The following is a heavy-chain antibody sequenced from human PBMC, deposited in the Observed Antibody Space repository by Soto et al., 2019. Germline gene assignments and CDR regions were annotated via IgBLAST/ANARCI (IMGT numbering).Heavy chain of an antibody. CDR1: GYTFTGYY. CDR3: ANLYCSSTSCYPQTYYYYYYGLDV. J-gene: IGHJ6*02. V-gene: IGHV1-2*02. Sequence: ASVKLSCKTSGYTFTGYYMHWLRQDPGQLLEWMGWINPNSGGTNYAQKFQGRVTMTRDTSISTAYMELSRLRSDDTAVYYCANLYCSSTSCYPQTYYYYYYGLDVWGPGTTVTV. CDR2: INPNSGGT. D-gene: IGHD2-2*01.